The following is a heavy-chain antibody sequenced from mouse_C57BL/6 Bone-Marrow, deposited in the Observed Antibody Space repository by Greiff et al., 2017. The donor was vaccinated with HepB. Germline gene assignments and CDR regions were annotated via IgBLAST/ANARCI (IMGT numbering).Heavy chain of an antibody. CDR1: GYTFTSYG. CDR3: ARPAQDYFDY. J-gene: IGHJ2*01. V-gene: IGHV1-81*01. D-gene: IGHD3-2*02. CDR2: IYPRSGNT. Sequence: QVQLQQSGAELARPGASVKLSCKASGYTFTSYGISWVKQKTGQGLEWIGEIYPRSGNTYYNEKFKGKATMTADKSSSTAYMELRSLTSEDSAVYFCARPAQDYFDYWGQGTTLTVSS.